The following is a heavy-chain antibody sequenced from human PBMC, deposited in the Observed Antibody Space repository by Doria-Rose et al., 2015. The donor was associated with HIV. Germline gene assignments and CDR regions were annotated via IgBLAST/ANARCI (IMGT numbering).Heavy chain of an antibody. V-gene: IGHV4-39*01. CDR2: IYSSGTT. J-gene: IGHJ5*02. CDR1: GGSVASGTPC. Sequence: QVQLQESGPGLVRPSETLSLTCTVSGGSVASGTPCWDWIRQTPGKGLEWIGTIYSSGTTYYNPSLRGRVTISLRTSKNQYSPKLISVTAADTGVYYCAKQAVNWFDPWGQGTLVTVSS. D-gene: IGHD6-25*01. CDR3: AKQAVNWFDP.